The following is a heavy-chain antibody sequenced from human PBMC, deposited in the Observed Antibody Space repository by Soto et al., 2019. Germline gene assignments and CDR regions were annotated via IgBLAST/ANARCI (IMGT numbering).Heavy chain of an antibody. J-gene: IGHJ4*02. CDR2: VYYNGDT. Sequence: SETLSLTCAVSGDSIGNTSYYWGWIRQPPGKGLEWIGSVYYNGDTYYNPSLKSRFTVSVDTSKNQFSLKLTSATVADTAVYYCARHGGLGETLDSWGQGTLVTVSA. CDR3: ARHGGLGETLDS. D-gene: IGHD3-10*01. CDR1: GDSIGNTSYY. V-gene: IGHV4-39*01.